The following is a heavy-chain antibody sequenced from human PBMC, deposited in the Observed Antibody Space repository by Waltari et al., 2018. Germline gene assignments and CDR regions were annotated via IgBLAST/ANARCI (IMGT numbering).Heavy chain of an antibody. CDR3: ARGRTRAAFDI. V-gene: IGHV4-34*01. J-gene: IGHJ3*02. CDR1: GGSFSGYY. Sequence: QVQLPESGPGLVKPSETLSLTCAVSGGSFSGYYWSWIRQPPGKGLEWIGEINHSGSTNYNPSLKSRVTISVDTSKNQFSLKLSSVTAADTAVYYCARGRTRAAFDIWGQGTMVTVSS. D-gene: IGHD2-2*01. CDR2: INHSGST.